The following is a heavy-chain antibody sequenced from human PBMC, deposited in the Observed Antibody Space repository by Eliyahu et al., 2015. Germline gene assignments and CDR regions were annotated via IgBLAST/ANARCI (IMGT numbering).Heavy chain of an antibody. V-gene: IGHV3-23*01. Sequence: EVQLLESGGGFVQPGGSLRLXCVGSGXPFRGYPMSWVRQAPGKGLAWISATSESGGTSYYADSVEGRFSISRDNSKNTLYLQMNSLTAADTAVYYCAKRLTGATGNWYFDLWGRGTLVTVSS. CDR2: TSESGGTS. CDR1: GXPFRGYP. D-gene: IGHD7-27*01. J-gene: IGHJ2*01. CDR3: AKRLTGATGNWYFDL.